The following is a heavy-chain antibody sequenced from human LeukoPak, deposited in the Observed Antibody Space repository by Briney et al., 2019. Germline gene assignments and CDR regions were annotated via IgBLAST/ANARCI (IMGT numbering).Heavy chain of an antibody. Sequence: GGSLRLSCAASGFTFSNYWMGWVRQAPGKGLEWVANIKHDGSEKYYVDSVKGRFTISRDNAKNSLYLQMNSLRAEDTAVYYCAREAPITIFGVVISDYYMDVWGKGTAVTVSS. CDR2: IKHDGSEK. D-gene: IGHD3-3*01. V-gene: IGHV3-7*01. CDR1: GFTFSNYW. J-gene: IGHJ6*03. CDR3: AREAPITIFGVVISDYYMDV.